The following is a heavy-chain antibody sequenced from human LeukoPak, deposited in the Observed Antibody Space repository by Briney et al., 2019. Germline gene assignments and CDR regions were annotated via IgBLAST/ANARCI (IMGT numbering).Heavy chain of an antibody. J-gene: IGHJ4*02. CDR1: GFTFSSYG. CDR3: AKDSSGSDPFDY. D-gene: IGHD1-26*01. CDR2: IWYDGSGK. Sequence: PGGSLRLSCAASGFTFSSYGMHWVRQAPGKGLEWVAFIWYDGSGKYYTDSVKGRLTISRDNSKKTLYLQMNSLRSEDTAVYYCAKDSSGSDPFDYWGQGTLVTVSS. V-gene: IGHV3-30*02.